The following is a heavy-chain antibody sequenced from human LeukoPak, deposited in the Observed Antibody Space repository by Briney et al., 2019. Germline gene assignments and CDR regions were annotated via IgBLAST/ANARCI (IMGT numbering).Heavy chain of an antibody. CDR3: AKAGSIRFDY. V-gene: IGHV3-23*01. D-gene: IGHD1-26*01. CDR1: GFTFSSYA. Sequence: GGSLRLSCAASGFTFSSYAMSWVRQAPGKGLEWVSGISGSDGSTYYADSVKGRFTISRDNSKNTLYLQMNSLRAEDTAVYYCAKAGSIRFDYWGQGTLVTVSS. CDR2: ISGSDGST. J-gene: IGHJ4*02.